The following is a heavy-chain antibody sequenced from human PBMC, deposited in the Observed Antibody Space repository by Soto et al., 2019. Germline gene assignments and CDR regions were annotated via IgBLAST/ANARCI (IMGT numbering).Heavy chain of an antibody. CDR3: AREFSGAYYYDSSGYFNWFDP. J-gene: IGHJ5*02. CDR1: GGSISSSSYY. CDR2: IYYSGST. D-gene: IGHD3-22*01. Sequence: SETLSLTCTVSGGSISSSSYYRGWIRQPPGKGLEWIGSIYYSGSTYYNPSLESRVTISVDTSKNQFSLKLSSVTAADTAVYYCAREFSGAYYYDSSGYFNWFDPWGQGTLVTVSS. V-gene: IGHV4-39*02.